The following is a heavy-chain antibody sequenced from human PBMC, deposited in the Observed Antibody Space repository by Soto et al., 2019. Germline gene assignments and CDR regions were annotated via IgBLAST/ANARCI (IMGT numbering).Heavy chain of an antibody. CDR3: ARGRGSYDSSGYYSRYGMDV. D-gene: IGHD3-22*01. J-gene: IGHJ6*02. V-gene: IGHV3-53*01. CDR1: GFTVSSNY. Sequence: GGSLRLSCAASGFTVSSNYMSWVRQAPGKGLEWVSVIYSGGSTYYADSVKGRFTISRDNSKNTLYLQMNSLRAEDTAVYYCARGRGSYDSSGYYSRYGMDVWGQGTTVTVSS. CDR2: IYSGGST.